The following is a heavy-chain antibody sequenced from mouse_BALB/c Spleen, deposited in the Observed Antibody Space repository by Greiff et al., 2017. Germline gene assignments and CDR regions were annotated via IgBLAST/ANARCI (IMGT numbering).Heavy chain of an antibody. D-gene: IGHD1-1*01. J-gene: IGHJ3*01. CDR1: GFTFSSFG. V-gene: IGHV5-17*02. CDR3: AREDYGSSPFAY. CDR2: ISSGSSTI. Sequence: VQGVESGGGLVQPGGSRKLSCAASGFTFSSFGMHWVRQAPEKGLEWVAYISSGSSTIYYADTVKGRFTISRDNPKNTLFLQMTSLRSEDTAMYYCAREDYGSSPFAYWGQGTLVTVSA.